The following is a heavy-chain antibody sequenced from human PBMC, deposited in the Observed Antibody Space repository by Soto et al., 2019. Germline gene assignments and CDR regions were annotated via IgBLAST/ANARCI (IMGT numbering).Heavy chain of an antibody. Sequence: SETLSLTCTVSGGSISSGGYYWSWIRQHPGKGLEWIGYIYYSGSTYYNPSLKSRVTISVDTSKNQFSLKLSSVTAADTAVYYCARDIYKGYGDYSSYYYYGMDVWGQGTTVTVSS. CDR3: ARDIYKGYGDYSSYYYYGMDV. CDR1: GGSISSGGYY. D-gene: IGHD4-17*01. CDR2: IYYSGST. J-gene: IGHJ6*02. V-gene: IGHV4-31*03.